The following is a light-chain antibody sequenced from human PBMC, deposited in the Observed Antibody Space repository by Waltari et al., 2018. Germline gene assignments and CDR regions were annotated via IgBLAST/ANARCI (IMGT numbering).Light chain of an antibody. J-gene: IGKJ4*01. V-gene: IGKV1-39*01. CDR3: EQSYNIPT. Sequence: DIQMTQSPSSLSASVGDRVTIACRTSQSIRNYLNWYQQKPGKAPKLLIYAASTLQSGGPSRFSGSGSGTDFTHTISSLQPEDFATYYCEQSYNIPTFGGGTKVEIK. CDR2: AAS. CDR1: QSIRNY.